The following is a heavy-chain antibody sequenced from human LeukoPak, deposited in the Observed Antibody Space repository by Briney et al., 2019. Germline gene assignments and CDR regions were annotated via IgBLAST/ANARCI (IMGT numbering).Heavy chain of an antibody. Sequence: SQTLSLTCTVSGGSISSGGYYWSWIRQRPGKGLEWIGYIYYSGSTYYNPSLKSRVTISVDTSKNQFSLKLSSVTAADTAVYYCARSPRGIYDSSGYGDYWGQGTLVTVSS. D-gene: IGHD3-22*01. V-gene: IGHV4-31*03. CDR3: ARSPRGIYDSSGYGDY. CDR1: GGSISSGGYY. J-gene: IGHJ4*02. CDR2: IYYSGST.